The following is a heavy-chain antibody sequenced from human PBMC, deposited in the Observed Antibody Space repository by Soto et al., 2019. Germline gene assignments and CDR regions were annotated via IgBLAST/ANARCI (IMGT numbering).Heavy chain of an antibody. Sequence: GGSLRLSCAASGFTFSSYGMDWVRQAPGKGLEWVAVISYDGSNKYYADSVKGRFTISRDNSKNTLYLQMNSLRAEDTAVYYCAKDPRRLDPDAFDIWGQGTMVTVSS. V-gene: IGHV3-30*18. CDR1: GFTFSSYG. D-gene: IGHD3-16*01. J-gene: IGHJ3*02. CDR3: AKDPRRLDPDAFDI. CDR2: ISYDGSNK.